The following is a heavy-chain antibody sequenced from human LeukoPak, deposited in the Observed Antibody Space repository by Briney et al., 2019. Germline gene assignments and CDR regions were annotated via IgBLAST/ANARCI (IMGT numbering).Heavy chain of an antibody. V-gene: IGHV4-4*07. J-gene: IGHJ4*02. Sequence: PSETLSLTCTVSGGSISTYSWNWIRQPAGKGLEWIGRPYSSGTTKYNPSLESRVTMSVDTSKNQFSLNLTSVTAADTAVYYCAREGGGFDYWGQGTLVTVSS. CDR1: GGSISTYS. D-gene: IGHD3-16*01. CDR3: AREGGGFDY. CDR2: PYSSGTT.